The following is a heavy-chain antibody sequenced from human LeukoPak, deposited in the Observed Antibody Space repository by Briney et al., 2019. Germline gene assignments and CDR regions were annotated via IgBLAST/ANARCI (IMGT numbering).Heavy chain of an antibody. CDR3: ARRGYTSAWDY. V-gene: IGHV3-7*01. CDR2: IKQDGSEK. J-gene: IGHJ4*02. D-gene: IGHD6-19*01. CDR1: GFTFGSYW. Sequence: GGSLRLSCAASGFTFGSYWMSWVRQAPGKGLEWVANIKQDGSEKYYVDSVKGRFTISRDNAENSLYLQMHSLRAEDTAVYYCARRGYTSAWDYWGQGTLVTVSS.